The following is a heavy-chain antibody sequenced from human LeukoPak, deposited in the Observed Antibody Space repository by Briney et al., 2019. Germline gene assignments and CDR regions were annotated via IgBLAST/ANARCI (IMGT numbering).Heavy chain of an antibody. J-gene: IGHJ4*02. CDR2: ISSSGSTI. CDR3: ASRYYYDSSGYYYVH. D-gene: IGHD3-22*01. V-gene: IGHV3-11*01. CDR1: GFTFSDYY. Sequence: PGGSLRLSCAASGFTFSDYYMSWIRQAPGKGLEWVSYISSSGSTIYYADSVRCRFTISRDNAKNSLYLQMNSLRAEDTAVYYCASRYYYDSSGYYYVHWGQGTLVTVSS.